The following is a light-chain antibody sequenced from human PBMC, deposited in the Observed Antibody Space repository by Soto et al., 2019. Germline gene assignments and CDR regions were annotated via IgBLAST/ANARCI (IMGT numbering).Light chain of an antibody. V-gene: IGLV2-14*01. CDR2: EVS. J-gene: IGLJ2*01. CDR1: GSDVGGYNY. CDR3: SSYTSSSTV. Sequence: QSALTQPASVSGSPGQSITISCTGTGSDVGGYNYVSWYQQHPGKAPKLMIYEVSNRPSGVSNRFSGSKSGNTASLTISGLQAEDEADYYCSSYTSSSTVFGGGTKLTVL.